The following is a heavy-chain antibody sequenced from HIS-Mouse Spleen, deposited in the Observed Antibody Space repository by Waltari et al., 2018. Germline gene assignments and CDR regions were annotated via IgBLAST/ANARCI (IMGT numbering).Heavy chain of an antibody. D-gene: IGHD6-13*01. V-gene: IGHV4-39*07. CDR1: GGSISSSSYY. J-gene: IGHJ2*01. Sequence: QLQLQESGPGLVKPSETLSLTCTVSGGSISSSSYYWGWIRQPPGKGLEWIGSISSSGSTYYTPARKSRVTISVDTSKNHCSLKLSSVTAAVTAVYYCAREIPYSSSWYDWYFDLWGRGTLVTVSS. CDR3: AREIPYSSSWYDWYFDL. CDR2: ISSSGST.